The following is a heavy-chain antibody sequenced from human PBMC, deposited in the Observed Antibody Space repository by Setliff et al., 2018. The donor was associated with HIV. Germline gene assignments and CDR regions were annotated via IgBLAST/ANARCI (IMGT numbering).Heavy chain of an antibody. CDR1: GFTFSTYA. CDR2: ISGSGGST. Sequence: GGSLRLSCAASGFTFSTYAMSWVRQAPGKGLEWVSGISGSGGSTYYADSVKGRFTISRANSKNTLYLQMNSLTAEDTAIYYCATDGIAARWALDYWGRGTLVTVSS. J-gene: IGHJ4*02. CDR3: ATDGIAARWALDY. D-gene: IGHD6-6*01. V-gene: IGHV3-23*01.